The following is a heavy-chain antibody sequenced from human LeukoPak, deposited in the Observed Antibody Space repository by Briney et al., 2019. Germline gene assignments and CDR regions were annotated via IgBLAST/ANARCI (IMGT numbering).Heavy chain of an antibody. CDR1: GFTFSTHG. D-gene: IGHD3-9*01. Sequence: GRSLRLSCAASGFTFSTHGMTWVRQPPGKGLEWVAIIWFDGSDKYYADSVKGRFTISRDNSKNTLYLEMNSLRAEDTAVYYCARGGGPNLTEQSNWFDSWGQGTLVTVSS. CDR3: ARGGGPNLTEQSNWFDS. CDR2: IWFDGSDK. J-gene: IGHJ5*01. V-gene: IGHV3-33*01.